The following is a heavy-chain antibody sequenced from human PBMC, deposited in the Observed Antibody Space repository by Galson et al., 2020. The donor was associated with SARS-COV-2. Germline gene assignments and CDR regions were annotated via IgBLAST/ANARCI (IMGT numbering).Heavy chain of an antibody. V-gene: IGHV4-34*01. CDR1: GGSFSGYS. Sequence: PSETLSLTCAVFGGSFSGYSWSWFRQSPGKGLEWIAEINHSGSSNSNPSFTGRVAMSVDTSRKQFSMRLSSVTVADTAIYFCARADYCFGAGCSVSLLTRATYAVDVWGQGTTVTVS. CDR2: INHSGSS. J-gene: IGHJ6*02. CDR3: ARADYCFGAGCSVSLLTRATYAVDV. D-gene: IGHD2-8*01.